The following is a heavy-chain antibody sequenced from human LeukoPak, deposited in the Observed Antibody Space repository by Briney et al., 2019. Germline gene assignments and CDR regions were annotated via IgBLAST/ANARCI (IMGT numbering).Heavy chain of an antibody. D-gene: IGHD3-3*01. V-gene: IGHV3-21*01. CDR2: ISSSSSYI. CDR3: ARDNDFWSGYFPPFGY. Sequence: GGSLSLSCAASGFTFSSYSMNWVRQAPGKGLEWVSSISSSSSYIYYADSVKGRFTISRDNAKNSLYLQMNSLRAEDTAVYYCARDNDFWSGYFPPFGYWGQGTLVTVSS. J-gene: IGHJ4*02. CDR1: GFTFSSYS.